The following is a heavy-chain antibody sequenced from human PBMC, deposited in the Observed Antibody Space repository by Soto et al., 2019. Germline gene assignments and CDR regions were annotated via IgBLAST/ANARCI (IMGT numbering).Heavy chain of an antibody. CDR3: GRQKFEIGRPGRVTH. D-gene: IGHD3-10*01. J-gene: IGHJ4*02. CDR1: GGSISSGGYY. Sequence: SETLSLTCTVSGGSISSGGYYWSWIRQHPGKGLEWIGYIYHSGSTYYNPSLKSRVTISVDRSKNQFSLKLSSVTAADRAVYYCGRQKFEIGRPGRVTHWGQGKLVTVSS. V-gene: IGHV4-39*01. CDR2: IYHSGST.